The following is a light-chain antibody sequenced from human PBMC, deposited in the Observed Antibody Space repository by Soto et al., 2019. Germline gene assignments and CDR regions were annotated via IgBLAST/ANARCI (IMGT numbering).Light chain of an antibody. Sequence: QSALTQPASVSGSPGQSITIYCTGTSSDVGGYNYVSWYQQHPGKAPKLMIYEVSNRPSGVSNRFSGSKSGNTASLTISGLQAEDEADYYCSSYTSSSTLDYVFGTGTKLTVL. V-gene: IGLV2-14*01. CDR3: SSYTSSSTLDYV. J-gene: IGLJ1*01. CDR1: SSDVGGYNY. CDR2: EVS.